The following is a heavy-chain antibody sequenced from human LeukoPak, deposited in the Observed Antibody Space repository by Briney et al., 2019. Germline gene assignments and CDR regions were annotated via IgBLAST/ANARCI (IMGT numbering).Heavy chain of an antibody. CDR3: ARVRSYPTRFDY. CDR1: GFTFRDYY. V-gene: IGHV3-11*01. J-gene: IGHJ4*02. Sequence: PGGSLRLSCAASGFTFRDYYMSWIRQAPGKGLEWVSYISSSGDTIYYADSMKGRFTISRDNAKNSLYLQMNSLRAEDTAVYYCARVRSYPTRFDYWGQGTLVTVSS. CDR2: ISSSGDTI. D-gene: IGHD3-16*02.